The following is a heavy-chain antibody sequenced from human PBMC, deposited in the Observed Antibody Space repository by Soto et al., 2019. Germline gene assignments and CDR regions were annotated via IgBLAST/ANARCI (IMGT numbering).Heavy chain of an antibody. CDR3: ARDKPYPGYSSSWYFHI. CDR1: GYAFTIYA. Sequence: VSVKVSCKASGYAFTIYAMHWGRQAPGQRLEWMGWINAGNGNTKYSQKFQGRVTITRDTSASTAYMELSSLRSEDTAVYYCARDKPYPGYSSSWYFHIWGQGTMVTVSS. V-gene: IGHV1-3*01. D-gene: IGHD6-13*01. CDR2: INAGNGNT. J-gene: IGHJ3*02.